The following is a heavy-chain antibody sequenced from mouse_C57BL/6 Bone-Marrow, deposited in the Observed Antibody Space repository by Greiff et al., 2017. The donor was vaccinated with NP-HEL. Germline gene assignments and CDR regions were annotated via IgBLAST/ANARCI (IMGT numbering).Heavy chain of an antibody. J-gene: IGHJ2*01. CDR1: GYTFTSYG. V-gene: IGHV1-81*01. CDR2: FYPRSGNS. CDR3: ARWVYFFDY. Sequence: QVQLQQSGAELARPGASVKLSFLPSGYTFTSYGISWVMQRTGQGLEWIGEFYPRSGNSYFNQQFKGKATLSAAKSSTTAYMELRRLTSGDSAVYFCARWVYFFDYRGQETTLTVSA.